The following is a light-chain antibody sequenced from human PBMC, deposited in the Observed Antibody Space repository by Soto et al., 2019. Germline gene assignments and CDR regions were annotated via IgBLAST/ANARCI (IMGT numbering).Light chain of an antibody. CDR2: AAS. J-gene: IGKJ1*01. CDR3: QHYYSFPPT. Sequence: DIQMTQSPSSVSASVGDRVTISSRASQGISNWLAWYQQKPGTAPKLLIYAASGLQSGVPSRFSVRVSGTDFTLTITSLQPEDFAAYYCQHYYSFPPTFGQGTKVDIK. CDR1: QGISNW. V-gene: IGKV1-12*01.